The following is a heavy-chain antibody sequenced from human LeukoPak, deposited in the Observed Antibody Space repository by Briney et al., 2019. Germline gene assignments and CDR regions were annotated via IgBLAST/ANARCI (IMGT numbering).Heavy chain of an antibody. CDR2: IYYSGST. CDR1: GGSISSYY. Sequence: SETLSLTCTVSGGSISSYYWSWIRQPPGKGLEWIGYIYYSGSTNYNPSLKSRVTISVDTSKNQFSLKLSSVTAADTAVYYCARSGSGSYPNFDYWGQGTLVTVSS. V-gene: IGHV4-59*08. D-gene: IGHD3-10*01. J-gene: IGHJ4*02. CDR3: ARSGSGSYPNFDY.